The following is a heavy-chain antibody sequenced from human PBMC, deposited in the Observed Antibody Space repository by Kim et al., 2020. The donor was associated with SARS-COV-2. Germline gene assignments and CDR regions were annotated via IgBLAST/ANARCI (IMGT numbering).Heavy chain of an antibody. V-gene: IGHV3-23*01. J-gene: IGHJ4*02. CDR2: ISGGSDRT. Sequence: GGSLRLSCTASGFTFNTFFMAWVRHAPGKGLEWVSAISGGSDRTYYADSVKGRFAISRDNSKNTLYLQMNSLRAEDTAVYFCAKTGQKLATTGWLKGLDCWGPGALVTVSS. CDR1: GFTFNTFF. CDR3: AKTGQKLATTGWLKGLDC. D-gene: IGHD6-19*01.